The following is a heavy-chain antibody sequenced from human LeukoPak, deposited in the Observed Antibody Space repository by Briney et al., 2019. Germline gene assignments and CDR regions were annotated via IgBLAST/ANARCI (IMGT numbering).Heavy chain of an antibody. D-gene: IGHD2-15*01. Sequence: SETLSLTCTVSGGSISSYYWSWIRQPAGKGLEWIGRIYTSGSTNYNPSLKSRVTMSVDTSKNQFSLKLSSVTAAGTAVYYCARGGDCSGGSCLPPFFYYYYYMDVWGKGTTVTVSS. CDR3: ARGGDCSGGSCLPPFFYYYYYMDV. CDR2: IYTSGST. CDR1: GGSISSYY. J-gene: IGHJ6*03. V-gene: IGHV4-4*07.